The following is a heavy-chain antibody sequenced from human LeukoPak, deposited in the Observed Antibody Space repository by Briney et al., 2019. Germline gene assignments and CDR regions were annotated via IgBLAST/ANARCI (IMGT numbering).Heavy chain of an antibody. Sequence: PSETLSLTCTVSGGSISSSSYYWGWIRQPPGKGLEWIGSIYYSGSTYYNPSLKSRDTISVDTSKNQFSLKLSSVTAADTAVYYCARRDGVYESYYFDYWGQGTLVTVSS. CDR3: ARRDGVYESYYFDY. J-gene: IGHJ4*02. CDR2: IYYSGST. CDR1: GGSISSSSYY. D-gene: IGHD5/OR15-5a*01. V-gene: IGHV4-39*01.